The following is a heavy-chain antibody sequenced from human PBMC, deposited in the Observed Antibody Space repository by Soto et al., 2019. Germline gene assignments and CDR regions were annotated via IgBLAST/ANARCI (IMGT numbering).Heavy chain of an antibody. CDR3: ARGGPFLNPFDY. D-gene: IGHD2-21*01. J-gene: IGHJ4*02. V-gene: IGHV4-31*01. Sequence: QVQLQESGPGLVKPSQTLSLTCTVSGGSISSGGYYWSWIRQHPGKGLEWIGYIYYSGSTYYNPSLKRPVTLSVDTSKHHFSLKLSSVTAADTAVYYCARGGPFLNPFDYWGQGTLVTVSS. CDR1: GGSISSGGYY. CDR2: IYYSGST.